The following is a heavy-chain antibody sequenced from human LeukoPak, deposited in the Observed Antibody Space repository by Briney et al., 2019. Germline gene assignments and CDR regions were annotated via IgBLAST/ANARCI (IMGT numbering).Heavy chain of an antibody. D-gene: IGHD3-10*01. CDR1: GFTFSSYW. Sequence: GGSLRLSCAASGFTFSSYWMSWVRQAPGKGLEWVANIKQDGSEKYYVDSVKGRFTISRDNAMNSLYLQMNSLRAEDTAVYYCARDLYYYGSGSYYSADPWFDPWGQGTLVTVSS. V-gene: IGHV3-7*03. CDR2: IKQDGSEK. CDR3: ARDLYYYGSGSYYSADPWFDP. J-gene: IGHJ5*02.